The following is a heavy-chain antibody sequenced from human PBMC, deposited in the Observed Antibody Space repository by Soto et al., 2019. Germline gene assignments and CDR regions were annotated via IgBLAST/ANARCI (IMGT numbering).Heavy chain of an antibody. D-gene: IGHD3-3*01. Sequence: GGSLRLSCAASGFTFSSYGMHWVRQAPGKGLEWVAVISYDGSNKYYADSVKGRFTISRDNSKNTLYLQMNSLRAEDTAVYYCAKGDNTIFGVVIGDYWGQGTLVTVSS. CDR3: AKGDNTIFGVVIGDY. CDR2: ISYDGSNK. CDR1: GFTFSSYG. V-gene: IGHV3-30*18. J-gene: IGHJ4*02.